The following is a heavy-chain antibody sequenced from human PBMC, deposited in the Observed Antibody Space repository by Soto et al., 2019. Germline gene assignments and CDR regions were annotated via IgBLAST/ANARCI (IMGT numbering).Heavy chain of an antibody. J-gene: IGHJ2*01. D-gene: IGHD2-15*01. V-gene: IGHV1-18*01. CDR3: ARCYCSVGSCFTCWHFDL. CDR1: GYSFDTFG. Sequence: QVQVVQSGAEVKKPGASVKVACKASGYSFDTFGMSWVRQAPGQGLEWMGWISIEKGDTNSAQKFQDRVNMNTDTSTSTAYMELRSLTSHDTAVYYCARCYCSVGSCFTCWHFDLWGSGTLVTVSS. CDR2: ISIEKGDT.